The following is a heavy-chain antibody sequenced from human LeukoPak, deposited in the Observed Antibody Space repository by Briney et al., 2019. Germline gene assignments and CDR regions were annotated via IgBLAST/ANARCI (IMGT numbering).Heavy chain of an antibody. CDR2: ISSSSSYI. V-gene: IGHV3-21*01. Sequence: PGGSLRLSCAASGFIVSQNYMSWVRQAPGKGLEWVSSISSSSSYIYYADSVKGRFTISRDNAKNSLYLQMNSLRAEDTAVYYCAREGDIVVAHFDYWGQGTLVTVSS. CDR1: GFIVSQNY. D-gene: IGHD2-21*01. J-gene: IGHJ4*02. CDR3: AREGDIVVAHFDY.